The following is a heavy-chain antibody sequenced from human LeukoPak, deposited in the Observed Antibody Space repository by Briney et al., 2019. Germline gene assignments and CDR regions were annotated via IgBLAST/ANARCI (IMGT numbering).Heavy chain of an antibody. J-gene: IGHJ3*02. CDR3: AADVSGRHDVFDI. D-gene: IGHD3-10*01. Sequence: ASVKVSCKASGYTFTGYYMHWVRQAPGQGLEWMGWINPNSGGTNYAQKFQGRVTMTRDTSISTAYMELSRLRSDDTAVYYCAADVSGRHDVFDIWGQGTLVTVSS. V-gene: IGHV1-2*02. CDR2: INPNSGGT. CDR1: GYTFTGYY.